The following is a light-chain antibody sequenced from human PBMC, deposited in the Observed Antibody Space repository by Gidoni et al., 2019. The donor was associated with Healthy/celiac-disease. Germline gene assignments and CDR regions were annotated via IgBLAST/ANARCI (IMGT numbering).Light chain of an antibody. V-gene: IGKV1-9*01. J-gene: IGKJ3*01. CDR2: AAS. CDR1: QGISSY. Sequence: DIQLTQSTSFLSASVGDRVTITCRASQGISSYLAWYQQKPGKAPTLLIYAASTLHSGFPSTFSGTGSGTDFTLPISSLQPEDFATYSCQHLNSYHFPFGPGPKWISN. CDR3: QHLNSYHFP.